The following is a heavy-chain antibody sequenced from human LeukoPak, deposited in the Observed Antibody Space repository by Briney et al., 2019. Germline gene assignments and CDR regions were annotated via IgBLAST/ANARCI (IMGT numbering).Heavy chain of an antibody. V-gene: IGHV1-2*02. J-gene: IGHJ5*02. CDR3: AREGCSSTSYYIIGDDNWFDP. D-gene: IGHD2-2*01. Sequence: ASVKVSCKASGYTFTGYYMHWVRQAPGQGLEWMGWINPNSGGTNYAQKFQGRVTMTRDTSISTAYMELSRLRSDDTAVYYCAREGCSSTSYYIIGDDNWFDPWGQGTLVTVSS. CDR1: GYTFTGYY. CDR2: INPNSGGT.